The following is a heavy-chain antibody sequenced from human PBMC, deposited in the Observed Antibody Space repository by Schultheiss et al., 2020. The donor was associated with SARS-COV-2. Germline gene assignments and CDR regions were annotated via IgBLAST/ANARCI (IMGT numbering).Heavy chain of an antibody. CDR2: ISSSGSTI. D-gene: IGHD3-16*01. V-gene: IGHV3-48*03. CDR1: GFTFSSYE. J-gene: IGHJ5*02. CDR3: ARGFWGAFDP. Sequence: GGSLRLSCAASGFTFSSYEMNWVRQAPGKGLEWISYISSSGSTIKYADSVKGRFTISRDNAKNSLYLQMNSLRAEDTAVYYCARGFWGAFDPWGQGTLVTVSS.